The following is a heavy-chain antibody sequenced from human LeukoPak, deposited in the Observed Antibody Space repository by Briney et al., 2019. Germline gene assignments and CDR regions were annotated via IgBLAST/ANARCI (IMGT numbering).Heavy chain of an antibody. D-gene: IGHD1-26*01. CDR3: ATGGAVGATTASYVY. J-gene: IGHJ4*02. CDR1: GGSISSYY. V-gene: IGHV4-59*01. CDR2: IYYSGST. Sequence: SETLSLTCTVSGGSISSYYWSWIRQPPGKGLEWIGYIYYSGSTNYNPSLKSRVTISVDTSKNQFSLKLSSVTAADTAVYYCATGGAVGATTASYVYWGQGTLVTVSS.